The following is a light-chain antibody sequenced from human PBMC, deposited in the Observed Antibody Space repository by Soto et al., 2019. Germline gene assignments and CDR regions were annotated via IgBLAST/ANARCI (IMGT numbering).Light chain of an antibody. CDR1: SSNIGSNT. J-gene: IGLJ2*01. CDR2: SNN. Sequence: QPVLTQPPSASGTPGQRVTISCSGSSSNIGSNTVNWYQQLPGTAPKLLICSNNQRPSGVPDRFSGSKSGTSPSLAMSGLRLGEEANYYCAAWDDSLNVVFFGGGTTLTVL. CDR3: AAWDDSLNVVF. V-gene: IGLV1-44*01.